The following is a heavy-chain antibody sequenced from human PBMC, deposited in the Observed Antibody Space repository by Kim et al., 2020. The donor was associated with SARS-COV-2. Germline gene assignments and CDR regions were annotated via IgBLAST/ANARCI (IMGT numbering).Heavy chain of an antibody. CDR2: TSGSGSYK. CDR1: GFTFSSYG. J-gene: IGHJ5*02. V-gene: IGHV3-21*01. Sequence: GGSLRLSCAASGFTFSSYGMNWVRQAPGKGLEWVASTSGSGSYKFHADAMKGRFTISRDNAEKSLYLDIYSLRAEDTAVYYCARDCDDILTGSYPHNCFYPWGQGTLVTVSS. D-gene: IGHD3-9*01. CDR3: ARDCDDILTGSYPHNCFYP.